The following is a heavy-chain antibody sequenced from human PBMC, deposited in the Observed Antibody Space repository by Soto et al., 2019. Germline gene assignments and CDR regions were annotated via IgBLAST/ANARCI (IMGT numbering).Heavy chain of an antibody. J-gene: IGHJ4*02. CDR2: ISYDGSNK. Sequence: LRLSCAASGFTFNNYAMHWVRQAPGKGLEWVAFISYDGSNKYYADSVTGRFTISRDNSRNTLYLQMNSLRAEDTAVYYCARGDGYIYGNTFDSWGQGTLVTVSS. CDR1: GFTFNNYA. V-gene: IGHV3-30-3*01. CDR3: ARGDGYIYGNTFDS. D-gene: IGHD5-18*01.